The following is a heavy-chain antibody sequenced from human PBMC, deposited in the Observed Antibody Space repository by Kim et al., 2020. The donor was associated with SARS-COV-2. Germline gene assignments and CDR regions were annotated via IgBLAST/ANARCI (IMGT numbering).Heavy chain of an antibody. Sequence: GGSLRLSCAASGFIFSSYEMKWVRQAPRKGLEWVSYISSSGSTIYYADSVKGRFTISRDNAKNSLYLQMNSLRVEDTAVYYCARGGEVATIEIWGQGTLVTVSS. CDR1: GFIFSSYE. J-gene: IGHJ4*02. V-gene: IGHV3-48*03. CDR2: ISSSGSTI. CDR3: ARGGEVATIEI. D-gene: IGHD5-12*01.